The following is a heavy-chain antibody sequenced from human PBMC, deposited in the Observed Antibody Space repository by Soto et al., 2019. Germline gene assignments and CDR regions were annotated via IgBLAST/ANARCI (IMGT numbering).Heavy chain of an antibody. J-gene: IGHJ4*02. CDR2: IIPILGIA. V-gene: IGHV1-69*02. Sequence: QVQLVQSGAEVKKPGSSVKVSCKASGGTFSSYTISWVRQAPGQGLEWMGRIIPILGIANYAQKFQGRVTNTADKSTSTAHKELSSLRSEDTAWYYCARPGAALWWLMVFPRDYWGQGTLVTVSS. CDR3: ARPGAALWWLMVFPRDY. D-gene: IGHD2-21*01. CDR1: GGTFSSYT.